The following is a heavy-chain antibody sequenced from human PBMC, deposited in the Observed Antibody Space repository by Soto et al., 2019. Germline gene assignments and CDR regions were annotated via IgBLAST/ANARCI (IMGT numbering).Heavy chain of an antibody. CDR3: ARAIPYCSSTSCYYYYYMDV. Sequence: ASVKVSCKASGYTFTSYAMRWVRQAPGQRLEWMGWINAGNGNTKYSQKFQGRVTITRDTSASTAYMKLSSVTAADTAVYYCARAIPYCSSTSCYYYYYMDVWGKGTTVTVSS. CDR1: GYTFTSYA. CDR2: INAGNGNT. D-gene: IGHD2-2*01. J-gene: IGHJ6*03. V-gene: IGHV1-3*01.